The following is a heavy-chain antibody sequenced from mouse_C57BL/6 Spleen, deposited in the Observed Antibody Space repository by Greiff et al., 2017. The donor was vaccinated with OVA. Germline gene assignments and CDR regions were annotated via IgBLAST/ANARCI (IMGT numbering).Heavy chain of an antibody. D-gene: IGHD1-1*01. V-gene: IGHV1-47*01. J-gene: IGHJ4*01. Sequence: VQLKESGAELVKPGASVKMSCKASGYTFTTYPIEWMKQNHGKSLEWIGNFHPYNDDTKYNEKFKGKATLTVEKSSSTVYLELSRLTSDDSAVYYCARFYYHPYYAMDYWGQGTSVTVSS. CDR2: FHPYNDDT. CDR1: GYTFTTYP. CDR3: ARFYYHPYYAMDY.